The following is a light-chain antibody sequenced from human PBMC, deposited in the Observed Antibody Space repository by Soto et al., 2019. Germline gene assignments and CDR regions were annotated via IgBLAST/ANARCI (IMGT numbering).Light chain of an antibody. CDR1: QGVSSH. CDR2: EVS. V-gene: IGKV1-9*01. CDR3: QHLNGYPIT. J-gene: IGKJ5*01. Sequence: IQLTHFPSSLSASLGYGFTITFRASQGVSSHLAWHQQKPGKAPKLLIYEVSTLQSGVPSRFSGSRSGTDFTLTISSLQPEDFATYYCQHLNGYPITFGQGTRLEIK.